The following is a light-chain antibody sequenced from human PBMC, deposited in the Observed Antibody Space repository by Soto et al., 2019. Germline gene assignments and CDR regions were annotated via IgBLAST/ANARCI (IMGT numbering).Light chain of an antibody. CDR2: WAS. Sequence: DIVLTQSPDSLTVSVGERATINCKSSQNLLFSSNNKNYLAWYQQKPGQPPKLLIYWASTRESGVPDRFSGSGSGTYFTLTITSLQAEDVAVYYCKQYFSSPPYTFGQGTKLEIK. J-gene: IGKJ2*01. CDR3: KQYFSSPPYT. V-gene: IGKV4-1*01. CDR1: QNLLFSSNNKNY.